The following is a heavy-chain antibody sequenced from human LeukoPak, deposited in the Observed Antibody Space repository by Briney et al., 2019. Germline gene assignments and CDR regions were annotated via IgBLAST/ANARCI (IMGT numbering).Heavy chain of an antibody. CDR2: TKQDDSEK. D-gene: IGHD1-14*01. CDR1: GFSFRSYW. CDR3: AKDNPFDY. Sequence: HPGGSLRLSCVDSGFSFRSYWMSWVRQAPGKGLEWVANTKQDDSEKYYVDSVKGRFSISRDNAKNSLYPQMNSLRVEDTAVYYCAKDNPFDYWGQGPLVSVFS. V-gene: IGHV3-7*01. J-gene: IGHJ4*02.